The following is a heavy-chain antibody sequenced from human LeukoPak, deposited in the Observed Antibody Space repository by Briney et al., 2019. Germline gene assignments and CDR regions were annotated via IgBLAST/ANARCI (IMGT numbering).Heavy chain of an antibody. CDR2: IKSKTDGGTT. CDR3: TSRYCSGGSCYSDYYYYYGMDV. D-gene: IGHD2-15*01. J-gene: IGHJ6*02. CDR1: GFTFSNAW. Sequence: GGSLRLSCAASGFTFSNAWMSWVRQAPGKGLEWVGRIKSKTDGGTTDYAAPVKGRFTISRDDSKNTLYLQMNSLKTEDTAVYYCTSRYCSGGSCYSDYYYYYGMDVWGQGTTVTVSS. V-gene: IGHV3-15*01.